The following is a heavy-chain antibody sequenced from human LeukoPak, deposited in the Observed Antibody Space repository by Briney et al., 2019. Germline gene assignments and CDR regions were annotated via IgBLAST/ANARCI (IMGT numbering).Heavy chain of an antibody. V-gene: IGHV4-38-2*02. J-gene: IGHJ4*02. CDR3: ARVLHAPKFIDS. Sequence: SETLSLTCTVSGSSITSTYYWAWFRQPPGKGLEWIATVFQLQTVRSFYNKSLESRVTMSLDTSQNQFSLNLTSVAAADTALYFCARVLHAPKFIDSWGQGTLVTVSS. D-gene: IGHD2-8*01. CDR1: GSSITSTYY. CDR2: VFQLQTVRS.